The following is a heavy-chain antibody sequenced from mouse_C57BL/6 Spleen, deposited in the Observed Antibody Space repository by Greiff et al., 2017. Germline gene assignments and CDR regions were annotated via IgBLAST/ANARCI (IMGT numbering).Heavy chain of an antibody. CDR2: IDPSNSYT. CDR1: GYTFTSYW. V-gene: IGHV1-50*01. CDR3: ARQGGITTVVAPDY. D-gene: IGHD1-1*01. Sequence: QVQLKQPGAELVKPGASVKLSCKASGYTFTSYWMQWVKQRPGQGLEWIGEIDPSNSYTNYNQKFKGKATLTVDTSSSTAYMQLSSLTSEDSAVYDCARQGGITTVVAPDYWGQGTTLTVSS. J-gene: IGHJ2*01.